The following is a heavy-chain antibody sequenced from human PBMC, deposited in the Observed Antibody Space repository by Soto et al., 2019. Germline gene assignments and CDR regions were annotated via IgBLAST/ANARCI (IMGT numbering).Heavy chain of an antibody. J-gene: IGHJ4*01. D-gene: IGHD3-16*01. V-gene: IGHV1-18*01. CDR1: GYTFLNFG. Sequence: ASVKVSCKASGYTFLNFGINWVRQAPGQGLEWMGGIQTDTGHPNVAPKFEDRVTMSTDTSTATAYMEIRSLRSGDTATYYCAKHRGYGYRFDHWG. CDR2: IQTDTGHP. CDR3: AKHRGYGYRFDH.